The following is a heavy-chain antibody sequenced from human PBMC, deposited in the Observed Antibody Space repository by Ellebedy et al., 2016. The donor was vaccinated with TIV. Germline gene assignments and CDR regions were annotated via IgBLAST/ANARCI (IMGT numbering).Heavy chain of an antibody. V-gene: IGHV3-74*01. J-gene: IGHJ4*02. D-gene: IGHD3-3*01. Sequence: PGGSLRLSCAASRVTFRSYWMHWVRQAPGEGLVWVARINNDGSSTNYADSVKGRFTISRDNAESILYLQMNSLRVEDTAMYYCAGDLDVWGQGILVTVPS. CDR1: RVTFRSYW. CDR2: INNDGSST. CDR3: AGDLDV.